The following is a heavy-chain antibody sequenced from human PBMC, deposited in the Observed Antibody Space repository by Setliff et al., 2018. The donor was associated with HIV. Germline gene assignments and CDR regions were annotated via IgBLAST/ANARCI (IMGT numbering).Heavy chain of an antibody. D-gene: IGHD6-13*01. CDR2: IIPIIDTT. Sequence: SVKVSCKTSGGSFDMHTISWVRQAPGQGLEFVGRIIPIIDTTNYAQKFQGRVTITADKSANTTYMELRSLRPEDTAIYYCATMSRSSRNWAIFDYWGQGVLVTVSS. V-gene: IGHV1-69*08. CDR3: ATMSRSSRNWAIFDY. CDR1: GGSFDMHT. J-gene: IGHJ4*02.